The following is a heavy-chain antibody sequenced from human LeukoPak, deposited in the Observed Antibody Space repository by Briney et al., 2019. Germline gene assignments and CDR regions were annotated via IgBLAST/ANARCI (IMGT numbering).Heavy chain of an antibody. CDR3: ARGWGYFDF. J-gene: IGHJ4*02. CDR2: IHYSGST. V-gene: IGHV4-59*01. CDR1: GGSISSYY. D-gene: IGHD3-16*01. Sequence: SETLSLTCTVSGGSISSYYWIWIRQPPGKGLEWIGYIHYSGSTNYNPSLKSRVTISVDTSRNQFSLRLSSVTAADTAVYYCARGWGYFDFWGQGTLLTVSS.